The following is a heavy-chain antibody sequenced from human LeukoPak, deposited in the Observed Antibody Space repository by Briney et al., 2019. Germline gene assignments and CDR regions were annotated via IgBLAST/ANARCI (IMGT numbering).Heavy chain of an antibody. CDR3: ARDVGSGSYYNLGY. D-gene: IGHD3-10*01. V-gene: IGHV1-69*04. CDR1: GGTFSSYA. CDR2: IIPILGIA. J-gene: IGHJ4*02. Sequence: GASVKVSCKASGGTFSSYAISWVRQAPGQGLEWMGRIIPILGIANYAQKFQGRVTITADKSTSTAYMELSSLRSEDTAVYYCARDVGSGSYYNLGYWGQGTLVTVSS.